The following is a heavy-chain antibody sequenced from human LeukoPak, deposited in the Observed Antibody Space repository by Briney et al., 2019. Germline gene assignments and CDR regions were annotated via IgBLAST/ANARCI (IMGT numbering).Heavy chain of an antibody. J-gene: IGHJ4*02. Sequence: GGSLRLSCAASGFTFSSYAMDWVRQAPGKGLEWVAVISYDGSNKYYADSVKGRFTISRDNSKNTLYLQMNSLRAEDTAVYYCARDELYSSSPFGYWGQGTLVTVSS. CDR2: ISYDGSNK. CDR3: ARDELYSSSPFGY. D-gene: IGHD6-13*01. CDR1: GFTFSSYA. V-gene: IGHV3-30-3*01.